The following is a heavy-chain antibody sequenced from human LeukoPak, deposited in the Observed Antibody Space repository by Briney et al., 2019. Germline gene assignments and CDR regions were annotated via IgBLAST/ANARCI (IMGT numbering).Heavy chain of an antibody. V-gene: IGHV4-59*01. CDR1: GGSISSYY. D-gene: IGHD3-9*01. Sequence: SETLSLTCTVSGGSISSYYWSWIRQPPGEGLEWIGYIYYSGSTNYNPSLKSRVTISVDTSKNQFSLKLSSVTAADTAVYYCARGGIGMYYDILTGYYGDFDYWGQGTLVTVSS. CDR2: IYYSGST. J-gene: IGHJ4*02. CDR3: ARGGIGMYYDILTGYYGDFDY.